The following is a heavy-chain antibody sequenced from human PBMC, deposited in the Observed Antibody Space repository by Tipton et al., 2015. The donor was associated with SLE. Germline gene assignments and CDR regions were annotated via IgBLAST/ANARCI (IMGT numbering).Heavy chain of an antibody. D-gene: IGHD3-3*01. J-gene: IGHJ3*02. Sequence: TLSLTCSVSGDSISSYYWTWIRQPAGKGLEWIGYSYYSGSTKYNPPLKSRVTISVDTSRNQFSLKVSSVTAADTAVYYCAREGSITIFGVITHDAFDIWGQGTMVTVSS. V-gene: IGHV4-59*01. CDR2: SYYSGST. CDR1: GDSISSYY. CDR3: AREGSITIFGVITHDAFDI.